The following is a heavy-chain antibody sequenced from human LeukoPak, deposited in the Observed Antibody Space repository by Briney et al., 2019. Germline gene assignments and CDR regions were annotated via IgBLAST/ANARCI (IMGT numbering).Heavy chain of an antibody. CDR2: ICISISYI. V-gene: IGHV3-21*01. J-gene: IGHJ3*02. D-gene: IGHD1-26*01. Sequence: PGGSLRLSCAASGFTLSAYNMKSGRQAPRKGLEWVSSICISISYIYYADSVKGRFTISRDNARNSLYLQMNSLRAEDTAVYYCAKGRQLRRSDAFDIWGQGTMVTVSS. CDR3: AKGRQLRRSDAFDI. CDR1: GFTLSAYN.